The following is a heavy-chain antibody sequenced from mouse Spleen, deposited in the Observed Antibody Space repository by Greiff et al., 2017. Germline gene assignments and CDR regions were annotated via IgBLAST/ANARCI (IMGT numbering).Heavy chain of an antibody. CDR1: GFAFSSYD. D-gene: IGHD2-14*01. CDR3: ASLYYRYDAGIWMDY. Sequence: EVQGVESGGGLVKPGGSLKLSCAASGFAFSSYDMSWVRQTPEKRLEWVATISSGGSYTYYPDSVKGRFTISRDNARNTLYLQMSSLRSEDTALYYCASLYYRYDAGIWMDYWGQGTSVTVSS. CDR2: ISSGGSYT. V-gene: IGHV5-9*02. J-gene: IGHJ4*01.